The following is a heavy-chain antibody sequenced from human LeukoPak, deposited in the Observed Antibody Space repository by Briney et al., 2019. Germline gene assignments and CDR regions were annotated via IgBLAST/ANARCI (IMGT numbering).Heavy chain of an antibody. J-gene: IGHJ5*02. CDR3: ARFVMTARTKNWFDP. Sequence: PSETLSLTCTVSVGSISIGSYYGSWIRQPAAKGREWIERIYTSGSTNYNPALKSRFTISVGTAKNQFSLKLSSVTAAATALYYCARFVMTARTKNWFDPSGPRTLVTVSS. CDR2: IYTSGST. CDR1: VGSISIGSYY. D-gene: IGHD3-16*02. V-gene: IGHV4-61*02.